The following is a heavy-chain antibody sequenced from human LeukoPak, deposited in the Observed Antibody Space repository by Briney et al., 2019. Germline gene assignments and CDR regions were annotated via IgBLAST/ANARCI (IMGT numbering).Heavy chain of an antibody. Sequence: GESLKISCKGSGCSFTSYWIGWVRQMPGKGLEWMGNIYPGDSDTRYSPSFQGQVAISADKSISTAYLQWSSLKASDTAMYYCARLLGHTAMVMGDAFDIWGQGTMVTVSS. V-gene: IGHV5-51*01. J-gene: IGHJ3*02. CDR3: ARLLGHTAMVMGDAFDI. CDR1: GCSFTSYW. CDR2: IYPGDSDT. D-gene: IGHD5-18*01.